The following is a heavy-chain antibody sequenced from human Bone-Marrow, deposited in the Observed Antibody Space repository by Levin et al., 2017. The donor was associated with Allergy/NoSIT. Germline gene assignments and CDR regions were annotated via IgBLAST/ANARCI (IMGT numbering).Heavy chain of an antibody. Sequence: GESLKISCKASGYTFTNHAISWVRQAPGQGLEWMGWINPYNGETKYEQKFQGRVTMTTDTPTSTAYMELRSLRSDDTAFYYCARGQLYCNGGSCYYYYYGMDVWGQGTTVTVSS. CDR1: GYTFTNHA. D-gene: IGHD2-15*01. J-gene: IGHJ6*02. CDR2: INPYNGET. V-gene: IGHV1-18*01. CDR3: ARGQLYCNGGSCYYYYYGMDV.